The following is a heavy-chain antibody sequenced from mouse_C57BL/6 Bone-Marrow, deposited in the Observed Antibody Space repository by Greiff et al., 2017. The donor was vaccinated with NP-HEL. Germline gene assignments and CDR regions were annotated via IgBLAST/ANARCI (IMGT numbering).Heavy chain of an antibody. CDR1: GYSITSGYY. CDR2: ISYDGSN. J-gene: IGHJ2*01. CDR3: ARGGYSDDY. V-gene: IGHV3-6*01. D-gene: IGHD2-12*01. Sequence: EVQLVESGPGLVKPSQSLSLTCSVTGYSITSGYYWNWIRQFPGNKLEWMGYISYDGSNNYNPSLKNRISITRDTSKNQFFLKLNSVTTEDTATYYCARGGYSDDYWGQGTTLTVSS.